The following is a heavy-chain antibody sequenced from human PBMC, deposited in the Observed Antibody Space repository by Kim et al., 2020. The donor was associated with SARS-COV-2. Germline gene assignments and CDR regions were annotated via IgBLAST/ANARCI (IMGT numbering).Heavy chain of an antibody. J-gene: IGHJ4*02. CDR2: INLSGRT. V-gene: IGHV4-34*01. D-gene: IGHD3-10*01. CDR3: SKRLSNISGWGSHYCDL. Sequence: SETLSLTGAVYGGSFSGYYWSWIRQPPGKVLEWIGEINLSGRTNYNPSLKSRVTISVYTTKNQFSLKLTSVTAADTAVYYCSKRLSNISGWGSHYCDLWGQGTLVTVSS. CDR1: GGSFSGYY.